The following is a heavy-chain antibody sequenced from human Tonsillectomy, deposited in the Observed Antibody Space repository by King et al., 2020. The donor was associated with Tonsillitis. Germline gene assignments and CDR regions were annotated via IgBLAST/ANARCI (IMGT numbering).Heavy chain of an antibody. V-gene: IGHV4-30-4*07. CDR2: IYYSGST. CDR1: GGSISSGGYS. CDR3: ARDATYYYDSGGYFVGNWFDP. D-gene: IGHD3-22*01. Sequence: QVQLQESGPGLVKPSQTLSLTCAVSGGSISSGGYSWSWIRQPPGKGLEWIGYIYYSGSTYYNPSLKSRVTISVDTSKNQFSLKLSSVTAADTAVYYCARDATYYYDSGGYFVGNWFDPWGQGTLVTVSS. J-gene: IGHJ5*02.